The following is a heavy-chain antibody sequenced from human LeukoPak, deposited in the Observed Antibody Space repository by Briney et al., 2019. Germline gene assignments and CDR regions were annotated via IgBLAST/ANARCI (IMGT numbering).Heavy chain of an antibody. CDR1: GYTFTSYG. CDR2: ISAYNGNT. V-gene: IGHV1-18*01. CDR3: ARDRELGFGELPYDY. D-gene: IGHD3-10*01. J-gene: IGHJ4*02. Sequence: ASVKVSCKASGYTFTSYGISWVRQAPGQGLEWMGWISAYNGNTNYAQKLQGRVTMTTDTSTSTAYMELRSLRSDDTAVYYCARDRELGFGELPYDYWGQGTLVTVSS.